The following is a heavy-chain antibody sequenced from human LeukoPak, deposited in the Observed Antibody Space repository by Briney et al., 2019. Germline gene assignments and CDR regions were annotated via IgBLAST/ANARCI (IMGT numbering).Heavy chain of an antibody. CDR3: ARAIIWFGELAFDY. J-gene: IGHJ4*02. D-gene: IGHD3-10*01. CDR2: INHSGST. Sequence: SETLSLTCAIYGGSFSGYYWSWIRQPPGKGLEWIGEINHSGSTNYNPSLKSRVTISVDRSKNQFSLKLSSVTAADTAVYYCARAIIWFGELAFDYWGQGTLVTVSS. V-gene: IGHV4-34*01. CDR1: GGSFSGYY.